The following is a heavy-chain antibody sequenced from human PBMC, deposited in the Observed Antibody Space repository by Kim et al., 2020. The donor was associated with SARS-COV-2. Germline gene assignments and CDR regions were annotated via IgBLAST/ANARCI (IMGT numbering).Heavy chain of an antibody. V-gene: IGHV3-53*01. J-gene: IGHJ4*02. D-gene: IGHD4-17*01. CDR3: ARDSPLDYGDSFLGY. Sequence: GGSLRLSCAASGFTVSSNYMSWVRQAPGKGLEWASVIYSGGSTYYADSVKGRFTISRDNSKHTLYLQMNSLRAEDTAVYYCARDSPLDYGDSFLGYWGQGPLVTVSS. CDR2: IYSGGST. CDR1: GFTVSSNY.